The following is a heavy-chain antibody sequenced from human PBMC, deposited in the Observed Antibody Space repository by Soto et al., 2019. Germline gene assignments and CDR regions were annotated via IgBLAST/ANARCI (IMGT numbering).Heavy chain of an antibody. V-gene: IGHV4-59*01. D-gene: IGHD3-10*01. CDR1: GGSLSGYH. Sequence: SETLSLTCSISGGSLSGYHWNWIRQTPGKGVEWIGYFHNSGNPKYSSSLKSRVTISVDTSKNQFSLKLSSVTAADTAVYYCARAEENYYGSGTQFDPWGQGTLVTVSS. CDR2: FHNSGNP. J-gene: IGHJ5*02. CDR3: ARAEENYYGSGTQFDP.